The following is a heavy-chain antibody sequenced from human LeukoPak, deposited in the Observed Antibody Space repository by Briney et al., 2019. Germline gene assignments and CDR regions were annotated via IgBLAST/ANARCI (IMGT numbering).Heavy chain of an antibody. Sequence: GASVKVSCKASGYTFTGYYMHWVRQAPGQGLEWMGWINPNSGGTNYAQKFQGRVTMTRNTSISTAYMELSSLRSEDTAVYYCARFNSGSYWGQGTLVTVSS. CDR3: ARFNSGSY. D-gene: IGHD1-26*01. CDR1: GYTFTGYY. CDR2: INPNSGGT. V-gene: IGHV1-2*02. J-gene: IGHJ4*02.